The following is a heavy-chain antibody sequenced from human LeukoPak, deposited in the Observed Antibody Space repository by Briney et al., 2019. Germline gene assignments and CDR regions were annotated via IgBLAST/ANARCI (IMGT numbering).Heavy chain of an antibody. CDR2: ITPVFGTV. J-gene: IGHJ4*02. CDR1: GGTFSSYT. Sequence: SVKVSCKASGGTFSSYTISWVRQAPGQGLEWTGRITPVFGTVDYAQKFQDRVTIIADISTTTVYMELSSLVSEDTAVYYCAGGSRATQGYWGQGTLVTVSS. CDR3: AGGSRATQGY. V-gene: IGHV1-69*08. D-gene: IGHD6-19*01.